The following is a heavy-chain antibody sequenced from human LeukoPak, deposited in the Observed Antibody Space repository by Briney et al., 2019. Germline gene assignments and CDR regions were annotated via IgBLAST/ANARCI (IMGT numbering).Heavy chain of an antibody. J-gene: IGHJ4*02. D-gene: IGHD2-21*02. CDR3: ARGGDCYLN. CDR1: GGSFSGYY. Sequence: ETLSLTCAVYGGSFSGYYWSWVRQAPGKGLEWVSVIYSGGSTYYADSVKGRFTISRDNSKNTLYLQMNGLRAEDTAVYYCARGGDCYLNWGQGTLVTVSS. CDR2: IYSGGST. V-gene: IGHV3-66*01.